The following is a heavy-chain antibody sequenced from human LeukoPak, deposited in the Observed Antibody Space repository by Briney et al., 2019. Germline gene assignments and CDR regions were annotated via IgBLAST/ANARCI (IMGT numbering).Heavy chain of an antibody. CDR1: GFTVSSNY. J-gene: IGHJ4*02. CDR2: IYSGGST. Sequence: GGSLRLSCAASGFTVSSNYMSWVRQAPGKGPEWVSVIYSGGSTYYADSVKGRFTISRDNSKNTLYLQMNSLRAEDTAVYYCARDGDFWSGYYIYWGQGTLVTVSS. V-gene: IGHV3-53*01. D-gene: IGHD3-3*01. CDR3: ARDGDFWSGYYIY.